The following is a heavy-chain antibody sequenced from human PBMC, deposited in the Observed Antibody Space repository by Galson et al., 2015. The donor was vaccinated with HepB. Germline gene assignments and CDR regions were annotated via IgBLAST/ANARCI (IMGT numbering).Heavy chain of an antibody. CDR1: GYTFTGYY. V-gene: IGHV1-2*05. D-gene: IGHD3-9*01. Sequence: SVKVSCKASGYTFTGYYMHWVRQAPGQGLEWMGRINPNSGGTNYAQKSQGRVTMTRDTSISTAYMEMSRLRSDDTVVYYCARGDILTGYYNYFDYWGQGTLVTVSS. CDR3: ARGDILTGYYNYFDY. J-gene: IGHJ4*02. CDR2: INPNSGGT.